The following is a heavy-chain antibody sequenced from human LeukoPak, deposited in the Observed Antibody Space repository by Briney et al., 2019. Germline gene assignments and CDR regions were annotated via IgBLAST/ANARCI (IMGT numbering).Heavy chain of an antibody. CDR1: GDSVSSNSAA. D-gene: IGHD6-6*01. Sequence: SQTLSLTCATSGDSVSSNSAAWNWIRQSPSRGLKWLGRTYYRSKWYNDYAVSVKSRITINPDTSKNQFSLQLNSVTPEDTAVYYCARAWFEYSSSSYWFDPWGQGTLVTVSS. V-gene: IGHV6-1*01. CDR3: ARAWFEYSSSSYWFDP. J-gene: IGHJ5*02. CDR2: TYYRSKWYN.